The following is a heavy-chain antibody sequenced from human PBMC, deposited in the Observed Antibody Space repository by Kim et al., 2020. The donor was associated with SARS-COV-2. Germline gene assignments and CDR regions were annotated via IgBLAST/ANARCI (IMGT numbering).Heavy chain of an antibody. Sequence: GGSLRLSCAASGFTFDSYAMYWVRQGPGKGLEWVAVISYDGNNKYYADSVRGRFTISRDNSENTLYLQMDSLRPDDTAVFYCARVTTGWYSGIFDIWGQGPRVTVSS. CDR1: GFTFDSYA. J-gene: IGHJ3*02. CDR2: ISYDGNNK. V-gene: IGHV3-30*03. D-gene: IGHD6-19*01. CDR3: ARVTTGWYSGIFDI.